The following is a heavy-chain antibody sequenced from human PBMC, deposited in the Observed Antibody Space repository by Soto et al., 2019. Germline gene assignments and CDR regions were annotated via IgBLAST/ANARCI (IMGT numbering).Heavy chain of an antibody. D-gene: IGHD3-16*01. CDR2: ISYDGTNK. CDR3: ARMMAYYCAY. J-gene: IGHJ4*02. CDR1: GFTFNKYG. Sequence: QVQLVESGGGVVQPGRSLRLSCAASGFTFNKYGFHWVRQAPGKGLEWVALISYDGTNKYYPDSLKGRFTISRDNSKNTLYLQMNSLRAEDTAVYYCARMMAYYCAYWGQGTLVTVSS. V-gene: IGHV3-30*03.